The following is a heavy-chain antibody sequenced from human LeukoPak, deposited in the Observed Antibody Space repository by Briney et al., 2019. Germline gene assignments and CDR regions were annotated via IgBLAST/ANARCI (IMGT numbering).Heavy chain of an antibody. D-gene: IGHD3-10*01. J-gene: IGHJ6*02. V-gene: IGHV1-2*02. CDR3: ASLGSYFSLLSYYYYGMDV. CDR2: INPNSGGT. Sequence: ASVKVSCKASGYTFTGYYMHWVRQAPGQGLEWMGWINPNSGGTNYAQKFQGRVTMTRDTSISTAYMELSRLRSDDTAVYYCASLGSYFSLLSYYYYGMDVWGQGTTVTVSS. CDR1: GYTFTGYY.